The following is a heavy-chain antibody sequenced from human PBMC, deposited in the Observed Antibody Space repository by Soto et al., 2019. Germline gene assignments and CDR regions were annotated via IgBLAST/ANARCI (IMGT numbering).Heavy chain of an antibody. CDR3: ARGSVVIVPANRVLNWFDP. CDR1: GGSISSGGYY. CDR2: IYYSGST. Sequence: SETLSLTCTVSGGSISSGGYYWSWIRQHPGKGLEWIGYIYYSGSTYYNPSLKSRVTISVDTSKNQFSLKLSSVTAADTAVYYCARGSVVIVPANRVLNWFDPWGQGTLVTVSS. D-gene: IGHD2-2*01. J-gene: IGHJ5*02. V-gene: IGHV4-31*03.